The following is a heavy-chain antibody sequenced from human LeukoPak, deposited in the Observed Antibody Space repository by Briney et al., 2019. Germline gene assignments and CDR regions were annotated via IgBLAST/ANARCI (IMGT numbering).Heavy chain of an antibody. CDR1: GFTFSSYA. D-gene: IGHD1-7*01. CDR3: AKGELELGDNWFDP. V-gene: IGHV3-23*01. J-gene: IGHJ5*02. CDR2: ISGSGGST. Sequence: PGGSLRLSCAASGFTFSSYAMSWVRQAPGKGLEWVSAISGSGGSTYYADSVKGRLTISRDNSKNTLYLQMNSLRAEDTAVYYCAKGELELGDNWFDPWGQGTLVTVSS.